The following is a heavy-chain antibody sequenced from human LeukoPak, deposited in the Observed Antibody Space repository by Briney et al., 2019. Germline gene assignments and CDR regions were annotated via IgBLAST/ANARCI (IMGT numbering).Heavy chain of an antibody. D-gene: IGHD3-16*01. CDR2: IGDAGT. Sequence: GGSLRLSCAASGFTFNDFAMTWVRQAPGKGLEWVSSIGDAGTCYADSVKGRFTISRDNSKNMLYLQLNSLRAGDTAMYYCAKNLGPFDVRGQGTMVTVSS. V-gene: IGHV3-23*01. CDR1: GFTFNDFA. CDR3: AKNLGPFDV. J-gene: IGHJ3*01.